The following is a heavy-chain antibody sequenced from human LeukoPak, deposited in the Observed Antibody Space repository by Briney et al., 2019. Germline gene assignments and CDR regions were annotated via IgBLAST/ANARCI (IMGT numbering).Heavy chain of an antibody. J-gene: IGHJ4*02. D-gene: IGHD3-10*01. CDR3: ARGGPLLLLCFGAEPHYFDY. V-gene: IGHV4-34*01. CDR1: GGSFSGHY. Sequence: SETLSLTCAVYGGSFSGHYWSWIRQPPGKGLEWIGEINHSGSTNYNPSLKSRVTISVDTSKNQFSLKLSSVTAEDTGVYYCARGGPLLLLCFGAEPHYFDYWGQGTLVTVSS. CDR2: INHSGST.